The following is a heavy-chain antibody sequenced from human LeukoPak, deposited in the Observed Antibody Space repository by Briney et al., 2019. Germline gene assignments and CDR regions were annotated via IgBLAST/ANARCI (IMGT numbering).Heavy chain of an antibody. Sequence: PSQTLTLTCTVSGVYVSTCSYYWAWIRQPAGKGLEWIGRAHRSAASNYNPSLKDRVIISMDLPNNQFSLRLTSVTAADTAKYYCARDFFRGYYSYLDVWGKGTTVIVSS. D-gene: IGHD2/OR15-2a*01. CDR3: ARDFFRGYYSYLDV. V-gene: IGHV4-61*02. J-gene: IGHJ6*03. CDR1: GVYVSTCSYY. CDR2: AHRSAAS.